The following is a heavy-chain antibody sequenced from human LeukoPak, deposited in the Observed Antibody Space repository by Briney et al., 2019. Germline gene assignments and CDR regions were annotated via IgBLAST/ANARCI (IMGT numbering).Heavy chain of an antibody. CDR1: GYTFTSYY. V-gene: IGHV1-46*01. CDR2: INPSGGST. Sequence: ASVKVSCKASGYTFTSYYMHWVRQAPGQGLEWMGIINPSGGSTSYAQKFQGRVTMTRDTSTSTVYMELSSLRSEDTAVYYCAKDSMATITPYYMDVWGKGTTVTISS. CDR3: AKDSMATITPYYMDV. D-gene: IGHD5-24*01. J-gene: IGHJ6*03.